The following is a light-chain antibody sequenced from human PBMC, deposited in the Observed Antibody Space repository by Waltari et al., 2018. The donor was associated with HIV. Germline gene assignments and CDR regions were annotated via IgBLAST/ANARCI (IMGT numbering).Light chain of an antibody. J-gene: IGLJ2*01. CDR3: AAWDDSLSGVV. Sequence: QSVMTQPPSASGTPGLSVTISCSGSSSNIGNNPVNWYQQLPGTAPKLLIYTNNQRPSGVPDRVSGSRSGTSASLAISGLQSEDEADYYCAAWDDSLSGVVFGGGTKLTVL. CDR1: SSNIGNNP. CDR2: TNN. V-gene: IGLV1-44*01.